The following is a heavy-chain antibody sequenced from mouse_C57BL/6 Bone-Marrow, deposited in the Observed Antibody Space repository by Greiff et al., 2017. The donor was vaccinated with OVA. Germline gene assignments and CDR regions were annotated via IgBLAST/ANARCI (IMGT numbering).Heavy chain of an antibody. J-gene: IGHJ1*03. D-gene: IGHD2-5*01. CDR3: ARHPAYYSNYWYFDV. V-gene: IGHV5-12*01. CDR1: GFTFSDYY. Sequence: EVKLMESGGGLVQPGGSLKLSCAASGFTFSDYYMYWVRQTPEKRLEWVAYISNGGGSTYYPDTVKGRFTISRDNAKNTLYLQMSRLKSEDTAMYYCARHPAYYSNYWYFDVWGTGTTVTVSS. CDR2: ISNGGGST.